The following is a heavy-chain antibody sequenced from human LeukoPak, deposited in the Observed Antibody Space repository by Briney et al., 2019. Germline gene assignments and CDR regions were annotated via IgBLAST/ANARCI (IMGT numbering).Heavy chain of an antibody. J-gene: IGHJ4*02. V-gene: IGHV3-23*01. Sequence: GGSLRLSYEAFGFTFDSHAMYWVRQAPGKGLEWVAGIFESGGSPHYADSVKGRFTISRDNPRNTVYLQINGLRDDDTAVYYCGKTTVGYSSGQKPAWPVDFWGQGTLVTVSS. CDR3: GKTTVGYSSGQKPAWPVDF. CDR1: GFTFDSHA. D-gene: IGHD5-18*01. CDR2: IFESGGSP.